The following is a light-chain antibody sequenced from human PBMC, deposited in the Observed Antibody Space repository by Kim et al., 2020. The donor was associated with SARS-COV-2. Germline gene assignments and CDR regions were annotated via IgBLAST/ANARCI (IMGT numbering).Light chain of an antibody. CDR2: DTS. CDR1: QSINIW. Sequence: GDRVTMTCRASQSINIWLAWYQQKPGKAHNLLIYDTSNLESGVPSRFSGSGSGTQFTLTINSLQPDDFATYYCQEYKSDSWTFGQGTKVDIK. CDR3: QEYKSDSWT. V-gene: IGKV1-5*01. J-gene: IGKJ1*01.